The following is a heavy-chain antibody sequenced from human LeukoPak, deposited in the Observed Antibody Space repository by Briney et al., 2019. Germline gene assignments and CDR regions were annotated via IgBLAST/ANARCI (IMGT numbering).Heavy chain of an antibody. V-gene: IGHV3-23*01. J-gene: IGHJ6*04. CDR3: AKRLVDV. CDR1: GFTFSNHG. Sequence: GGTLRLSCAASGFTFSNHGMNWVRQAPGMGLEWVSGIGPSGTSTYYADSVKGRFTISRDNSKNTLYLQMNSLRAEDTAVYYCAKRLVDVWGKGTTVTVSS. CDR2: IGPSGTST. D-gene: IGHD3-16*01.